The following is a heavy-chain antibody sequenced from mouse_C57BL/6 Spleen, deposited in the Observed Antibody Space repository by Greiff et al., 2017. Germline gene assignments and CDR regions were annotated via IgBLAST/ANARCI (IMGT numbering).Heavy chain of an antibody. Sequence: DVMLVESGGGLVKPGGSLKLSCAASGFTFSSYAMSWVRQTPEKRLEWVATISDGGSYTYYPDNVKGRFTISRDNAKNNLYLQMSHLKSEDTAMYYCARERGYGSSYYFDYWGQGTTLTVSS. CDR2: ISDGGSYT. CDR3: ARERGYGSSYYFDY. CDR1: GFTFSSYA. V-gene: IGHV5-4*03. D-gene: IGHD1-1*01. J-gene: IGHJ2*01.